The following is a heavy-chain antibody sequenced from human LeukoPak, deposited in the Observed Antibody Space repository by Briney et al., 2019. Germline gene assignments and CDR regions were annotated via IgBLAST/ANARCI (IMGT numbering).Heavy chain of an antibody. V-gene: IGHV1-18*01. CDR1: GYTFTSYG. CDR2: INAYNGNT. J-gene: IGHJ4*02. D-gene: IGHD3-3*01. CDR3: ARSGYDFWSGYYYFDY. Sequence: GASVKVSCKASGYTFTSYGISWVRQAPGQGLEWMGWINAYNGNTNYAQKLQGRVTMTTDTSTSTAYMELRSLRSDDTAVYYCARSGYDFWSGYYYFDYWGQGTPVTVSS.